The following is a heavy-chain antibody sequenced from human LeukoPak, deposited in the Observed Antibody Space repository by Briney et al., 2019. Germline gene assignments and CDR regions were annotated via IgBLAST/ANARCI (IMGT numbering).Heavy chain of an antibody. CDR1: GFTFSSYA. Sequence: QTGGSLRLSCAASGFTFSSYAMSWVRQAPGKGLEWVSAISGSGGSTYYADSVKGRFTISRDNSKNTLYLQMNSLRAEDTAVYYCAKDRGVRYCSGGSCYSGDLDYWGQGTLVTVSS. D-gene: IGHD2-15*01. CDR3: AKDRGVRYCSGGSCYSGDLDY. V-gene: IGHV3-23*01. CDR2: ISGSGGST. J-gene: IGHJ4*02.